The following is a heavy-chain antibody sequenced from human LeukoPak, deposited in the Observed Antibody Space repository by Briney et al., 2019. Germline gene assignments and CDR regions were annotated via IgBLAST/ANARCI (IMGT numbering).Heavy chain of an antibody. V-gene: IGHV3-30*04. D-gene: IGHD5-18*01. Sequence: PGRSLRLSCAASGFTFSSYAMHWARQAPGKGLEWVAVISYDGSNKYYADSVKGRFTISRDNSKNTLYLQMNSLRAEDTAVYYCARQLWYRGYFDYWGQGTLVTVSS. CDR1: GFTFSSYA. CDR3: ARQLWYRGYFDY. CDR2: ISYDGSNK. J-gene: IGHJ4*02.